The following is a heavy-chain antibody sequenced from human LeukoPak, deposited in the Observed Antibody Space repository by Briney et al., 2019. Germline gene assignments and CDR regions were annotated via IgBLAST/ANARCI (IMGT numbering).Heavy chain of an antibody. D-gene: IGHD2-2*01. Sequence: GESLKLSCTGSGYRFTSYWIGWVRQMPGKGLEWMGIIYPGDSDTRYSPSFQGQVTISADTSISTAYLQWSGLKASDTAMYYCARQTYCSSTSCYFDYWGQGTLVTVSS. CDR2: IYPGDSDT. CDR1: GYRFTSYW. J-gene: IGHJ4*02. V-gene: IGHV5-51*01. CDR3: ARQTYCSSTSCYFDY.